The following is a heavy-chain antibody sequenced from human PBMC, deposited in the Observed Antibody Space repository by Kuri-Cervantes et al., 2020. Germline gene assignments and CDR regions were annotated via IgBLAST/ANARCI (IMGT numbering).Heavy chain of an antibody. Sequence: SETLSLTCTVSGGSISSYYWSWIRQPPGKGLGWIGYIYYSGSTNHNPSLKSRVTMSVDSSKNQFSLKLTSVTAADTAVYYCARDRLAMVVWGQGALVTVSS. D-gene: IGHD5-18*01. J-gene: IGHJ4*02. CDR1: GGSISSYY. CDR2: IYYSGST. CDR3: ARDRLAMVV. V-gene: IGHV4-59*13.